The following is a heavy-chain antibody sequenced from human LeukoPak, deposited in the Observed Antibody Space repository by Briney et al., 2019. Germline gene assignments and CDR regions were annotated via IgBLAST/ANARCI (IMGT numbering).Heavy chain of an antibody. J-gene: IGHJ3*02. CDR1: GFTFSSYA. CDR2: ISGSGGNT. Sequence: GGSLRLSCAASGFTFSSYAMSWVRQAPGKGLEWVLAISGSGGNTYYEISVRGRFPISKENSKTQLYLQRNSLRAKETALYYCAKLLSYDRSGYSYNPGAFDIWAQGTMVTVS. V-gene: IGHV3-23*01. CDR3: AKLLSYDRSGYSYNPGAFDI. D-gene: IGHD3-22*01.